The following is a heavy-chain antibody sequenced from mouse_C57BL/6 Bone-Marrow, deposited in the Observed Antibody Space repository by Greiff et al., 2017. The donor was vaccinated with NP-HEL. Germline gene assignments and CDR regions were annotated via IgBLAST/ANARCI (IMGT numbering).Heavy chain of an antibody. CDR1: GFTFSSYG. J-gene: IGHJ2*01. V-gene: IGHV5-6*01. CDR2: ISSGGSYT. CDR3: ARFYYGSSSLDY. D-gene: IGHD1-1*01. Sequence: EVQVVESGGDLVKPGGSLKLSCAASGFTFSSYGMSWVRQTPDKRLEWVATISSGGSYTYYPDSVKGRFTISRDNAKNTLYLQMSSLKSEDTAMYYCARFYYGSSSLDYWGQGTTLTVSS.